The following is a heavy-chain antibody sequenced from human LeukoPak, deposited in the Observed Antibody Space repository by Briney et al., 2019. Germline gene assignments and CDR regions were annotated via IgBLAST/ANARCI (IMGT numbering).Heavy chain of an antibody. CDR2: ISGSGGST. V-gene: IGHV3-23*01. Sequence: GGSLRLSCAVSGVTLSNYGMSWVRQAPGKGLEWVSGISGSGGSTNYADSVKGRFTISRDSPKNTLYLQMNSLRAEDTAVYFCAKRGVVIRVILVGFHKEANYFDSWGQGALVTVSS. CDR3: AKRGVVIRVILVGFHKEANYFDS. J-gene: IGHJ4*02. D-gene: IGHD3-22*01. CDR1: GVTLSNYG.